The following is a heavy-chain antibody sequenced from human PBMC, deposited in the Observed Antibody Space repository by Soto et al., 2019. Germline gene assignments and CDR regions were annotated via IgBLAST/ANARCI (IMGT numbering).Heavy chain of an antibody. Sequence: SETLSLTCTVSGGSIDNYEYYWTWIRQPPGKGLEWVGYIYYSGRTNHNPSLNSRLTISLDTSKNQFSLRLTSVSAADTAMYYCARDRSNSPDYFDFWGQGTLVTVSS. V-gene: IGHV4-30-4*01. D-gene: IGHD6-6*01. CDR2: IYYSGRT. CDR3: ARDRSNSPDYFDF. J-gene: IGHJ4*02. CDR1: GGSIDNYEYY.